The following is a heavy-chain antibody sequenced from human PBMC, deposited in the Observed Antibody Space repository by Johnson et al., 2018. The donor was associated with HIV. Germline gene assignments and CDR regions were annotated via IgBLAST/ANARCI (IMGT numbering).Heavy chain of an antibody. D-gene: IGHD6-19*01. J-gene: IGHJ3*02. V-gene: IGHV3-73*01. CDR3: TSGKSWLAVDAFDI. CDR2: IRSKANSYAT. CDR1: GFTFSGSA. Sequence: VQLVESGGGLVQPGGSLKLSCAASGFTFSGSAMHWVRQASGKGLEWVGRIRSKANSYATAYAASVKGRFTISRDDSKNTAYRQMNSLKTEDTAVYYCTSGKSWLAVDAFDIWGQGTMVTVSS.